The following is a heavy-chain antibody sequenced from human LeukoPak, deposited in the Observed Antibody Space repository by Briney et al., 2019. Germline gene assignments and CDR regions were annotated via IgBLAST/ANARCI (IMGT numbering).Heavy chain of an antibody. D-gene: IGHD3-22*01. J-gene: IGHJ6*03. CDR2: IYHSGST. CDR1: GYSISSGYY. CDR3: ARHISGYYNYYYYYYMDV. Sequence: SETLSLTCGVSGYSISSGYYWGWIRQPPGKGLEWIGSIYHSGSTYYNPSLKSRVTISVDTSKNQFSLKLSSVTAADTAVYYCARHISGYYNYYYYYYMDVWAKGPRSPSP. V-gene: IGHV4-38-2*01.